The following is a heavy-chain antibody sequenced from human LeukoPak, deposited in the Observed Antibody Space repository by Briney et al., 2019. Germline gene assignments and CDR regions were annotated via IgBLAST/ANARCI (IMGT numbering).Heavy chain of an antibody. CDR1: GFTFSSYA. J-gene: IGHJ4*02. CDR2: ISGSGGST. V-gene: IGHV3-23*01. D-gene: IGHD2-21*02. Sequence: GXXLRLSCAASGFTFSSYAMSWVRQAPGKGLEWVSAISGSGGSTYYADSVKGGFTISRDNSKNTLYLQMNSLRAEDTAVYYCAKDLFCGGDCWENYFDYWGQGTLVTVSS. CDR3: AKDLFCGGDCWENYFDY.